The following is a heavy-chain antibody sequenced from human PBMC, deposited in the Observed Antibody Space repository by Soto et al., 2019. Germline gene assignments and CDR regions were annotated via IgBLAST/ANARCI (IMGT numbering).Heavy chain of an antibody. CDR1: GFVFRNHW. D-gene: IGHD2-2*01. J-gene: IGHJ4*01. V-gene: IGHV3-74*01. CDR3: VRGGLKQCPDLDY. CDR2: IHDRDLDIK. Sequence: PGGSLRLSCVGSGFVFRNHWMHWVRQRPGKGLEWVARIHDRDLDIKAYADSVKGRFSVSRDNSKNTMYLHMGSLRVEDTATYYCVRGGLKQCPDLDYWVHGGLVTVSS.